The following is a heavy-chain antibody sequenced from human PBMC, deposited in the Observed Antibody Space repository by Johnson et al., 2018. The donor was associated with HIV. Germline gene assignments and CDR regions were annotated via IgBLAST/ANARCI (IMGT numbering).Heavy chain of an antibody. Sequence: VQLVESGGGLVQPGRSLRLSCAASGFKFDDYAMHWVRQVPGKGLEWVAGISWNSGSIGYAGSVKGRFTISRDNAKNSLYVQMNSLRPEDTALYYCAKDILPFYFGSGSFRDACDIWGQGTMVTVSS. D-gene: IGHD3-10*01. CDR3: AKDILPFYFGSGSFRDACDI. CDR2: ISWNSGSI. J-gene: IGHJ3*02. CDR1: GFKFDDYA. V-gene: IGHV3-9*01.